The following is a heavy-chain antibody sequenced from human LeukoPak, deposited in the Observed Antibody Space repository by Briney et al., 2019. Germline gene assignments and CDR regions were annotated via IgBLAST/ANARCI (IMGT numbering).Heavy chain of an antibody. CDR3: TRGTAIAVAGTIWFDP. CDR2: IRSKVYGGTT. CDR1: GFTFGDYA. D-gene: IGHD6-19*01. Sequence: GRSLRLSCTASGFTFGDYAMSWFRQAPGKGLEWVGFIRSKVYGGTTEYAASVKGRFTISTDDSKSIAYLQMNSLKTEDTGMYYCTRGTAIAVAGTIWFDPWGQGTLVTVSS. J-gene: IGHJ5*02. V-gene: IGHV3-49*03.